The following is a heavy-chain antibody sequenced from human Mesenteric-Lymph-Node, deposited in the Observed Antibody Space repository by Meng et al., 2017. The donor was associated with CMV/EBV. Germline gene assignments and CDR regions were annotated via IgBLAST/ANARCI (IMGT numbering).Heavy chain of an antibody. V-gene: IGHV3-15*01. CDR2: IKSKTDGGTT. CDR1: GFTYSNAW. Sequence: GESLKISCAASGFTYSNAWMSWVRQAPGKGLEWVGRIKSKTDGGTTDYAAPVKCRFTITRDDSKNTLYLQMNSLKTEGTAVYYCTTVAPGYYFDYWGQGTLVTVSS. D-gene: IGHD3-10*01. CDR3: TTVAPGYYFDY. J-gene: IGHJ4*02.